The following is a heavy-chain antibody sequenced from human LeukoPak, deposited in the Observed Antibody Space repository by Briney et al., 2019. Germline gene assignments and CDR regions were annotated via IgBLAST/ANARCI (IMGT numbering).Heavy chain of an antibody. CDR3: ARDPPFLLGTVTYDAFDI. Sequence: ASVKVSCKASGYTFTSYDINWVRQATGQGLEWMGWMNPNSGNTGYAQKLQGRVTMTTDTSTSTAYMELRSLRSDDTAVYYCARDPPFLLGTVTYDAFDIWGQGTMVTVSS. CDR2: MNPNSGNT. D-gene: IGHD4-17*01. V-gene: IGHV1-8*01. CDR1: GYTFTSYD. J-gene: IGHJ3*02.